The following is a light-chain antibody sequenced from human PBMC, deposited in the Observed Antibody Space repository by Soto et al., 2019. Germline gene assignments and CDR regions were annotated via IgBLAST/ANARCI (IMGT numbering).Light chain of an antibody. CDR2: GAS. Sequence: EIVMTQSPGTLSVSPGERVTLSCRASQSLTSNLAWYQHKPGQSPRLLIYGASARATGIPARFSGSGSGTDFTLTISRLEPEDFALYYCQQYSQWPLYTFGQGTKVDIK. J-gene: IGKJ2*01. CDR1: QSLTSN. V-gene: IGKV3-15*01. CDR3: QQYSQWPLYT.